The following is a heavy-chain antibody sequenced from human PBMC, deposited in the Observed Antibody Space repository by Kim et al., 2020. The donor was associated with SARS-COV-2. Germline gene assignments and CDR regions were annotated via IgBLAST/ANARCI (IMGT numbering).Heavy chain of an antibody. CDR2: IRSKAYGGTT. J-gene: IGHJ3*02. CDR1: GFTFGDYA. CDR3: TRDNGIVVVNGRDVFDI. Sequence: GGSLRLSCTASGFTFGDYAMSWFRQAPGKGLEWVGFIRSKAYGGTTEYAASVKGRFTISRDDSKSIAYLQMNSLKTEDTAVYYCTRDNGIVVVNGRDVFDIWGQGTMVTVSS. D-gene: IGHD3-22*01. V-gene: IGHV3-49*03.